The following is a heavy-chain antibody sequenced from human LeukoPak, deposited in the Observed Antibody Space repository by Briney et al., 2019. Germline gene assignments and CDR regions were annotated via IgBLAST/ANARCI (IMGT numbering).Heavy chain of an antibody. V-gene: IGHV3-48*01. D-gene: IGHD3-22*01. Sequence: GGSLRLSCAASGFTFSSYAFNWVRQAPGKGLEWVSYISHRGTIYYADSVRGRFTISRDNSKNTLYLQMNSLRAEDTAVYYCAKDLGYDSSGYSDYWGQGTLVTVSS. J-gene: IGHJ4*02. CDR3: AKDLGYDSSGYSDY. CDR1: GFTFSSYA. CDR2: ISHRGTI.